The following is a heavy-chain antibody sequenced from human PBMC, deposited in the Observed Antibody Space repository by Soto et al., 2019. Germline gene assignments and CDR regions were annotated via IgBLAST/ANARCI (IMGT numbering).Heavy chain of an antibody. CDR1: GFTFSSYG. CDR2: IWYDGSNK. CDR3: ARAHLTAAGNGQDY. D-gene: IGHD6-13*01. Sequence: QVQLVESGGGVVQPGRSLRLSCAASGFTFSSYGMHWVRQAPGKGLEWVAVIWYDGSNKYYADSVKGRFTISRDNXXNTLYLQMNSLRAEDTAVYYCARAHLTAAGNGQDYWGQGTLVTVSS. V-gene: IGHV3-33*01. J-gene: IGHJ4*02.